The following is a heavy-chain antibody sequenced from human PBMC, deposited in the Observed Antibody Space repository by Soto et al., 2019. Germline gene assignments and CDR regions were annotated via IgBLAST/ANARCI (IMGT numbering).Heavy chain of an antibody. CDR2: IYHSGST. D-gene: IGHD3-22*01. CDR3: AREEGNYYDSSGAVRH. Sequence: SETLSLTCTVSGYSISSGYYWGWIRQPPGKGLEWIGSIYHSGSTYYNPSLKSRVTISVDTSKNQFSLKLSSVTAADTAVYYCAREEGNYYDSSGAVRHWGQGTLVTVSS. J-gene: IGHJ4*02. V-gene: IGHV4-38-2*02. CDR1: GYSISSGYY.